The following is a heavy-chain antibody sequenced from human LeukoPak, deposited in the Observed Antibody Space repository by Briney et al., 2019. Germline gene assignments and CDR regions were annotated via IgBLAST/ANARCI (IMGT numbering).Heavy chain of an antibody. CDR2: MNPNSGHT. CDR1: GGTFSSYA. V-gene: IGHV1-8*02. J-gene: IGHJ4*02. Sequence: ASVKVSCKASGGTFSSYAISWVRQAPGQGLEWMGWMNPNSGHTGYAQKFQGRVTMTRNTSISTAYMELSSLRSEDTAVYYCARGNKYSYGRSYYFDYRGQGTLVTVSS. CDR3: ARGNKYSYGRSYYFDY. D-gene: IGHD5-18*01.